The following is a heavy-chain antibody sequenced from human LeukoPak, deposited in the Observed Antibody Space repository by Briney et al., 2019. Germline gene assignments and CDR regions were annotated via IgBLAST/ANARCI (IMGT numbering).Heavy chain of an antibody. V-gene: IGHV3-74*01. D-gene: IGHD6-6*01. CDR1: GFTFNNCW. Sequence: PGGSLRLSCAASGFTFNNCWMHWVRQGPGKGLVWVSRINTDGSNSNYADSVKGRFTISRDNAKNTLYLQMNSLRAEDTAVYYCARSRYSYSSMDWGQGTLVTVSS. J-gene: IGHJ4*02. CDR3: ARSRYSYSSMD. CDR2: INTDGSNS.